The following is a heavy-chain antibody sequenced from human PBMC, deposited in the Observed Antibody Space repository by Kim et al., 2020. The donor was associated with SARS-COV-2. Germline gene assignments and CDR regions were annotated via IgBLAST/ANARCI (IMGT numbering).Heavy chain of an antibody. Sequence: PVKGRFTISREDSKNTLYLQMNSLKTEDTAVYYCTTIGGSEGTVTTLNDYWGQGTLVTVSS. V-gene: IGHV3-15*01. CDR3: TTIGGSEGTVTTLNDY. J-gene: IGHJ4*02. D-gene: IGHD4-17*01.